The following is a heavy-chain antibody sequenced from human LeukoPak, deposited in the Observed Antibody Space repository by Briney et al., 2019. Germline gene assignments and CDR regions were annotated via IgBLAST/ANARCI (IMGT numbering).Heavy chain of an antibody. J-gene: IGHJ3*02. D-gene: IGHD2-2*02. CDR2: IYYSGST. CDR3: ARFIVVVPAAIPSLARDDAFDI. V-gene: IGHV4-59*08. CDR1: GGSISSYY. Sequence: SETLSLTCTVSGGSISSYYWSWIRQPPGKGLEWIGYIYYSGSTNYNPSLKSRVTISVDTSKNKFSLKLGSVTAADTAVYYCARFIVVVPAAIPSLARDDAFDIWGQGTMVTVSS.